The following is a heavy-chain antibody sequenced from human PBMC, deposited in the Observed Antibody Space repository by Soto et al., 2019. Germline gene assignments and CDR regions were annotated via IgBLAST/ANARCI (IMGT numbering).Heavy chain of an antibody. D-gene: IGHD1-26*01. V-gene: IGHV4-59*01. CDR3: ARSLSGSKPGLWFDP. Sequence: SETLSLTCTVSGGSISSYYWSWIRQPPGKGLEWIGCIYYSGSTNYNPSLKSRVTISVDTSKNQFSLKLSSVTAADTAVYYCARSLSGSKPGLWFDPWGQGTLVTVSS. CDR1: GGSISSYY. J-gene: IGHJ5*02. CDR2: IYYSGST.